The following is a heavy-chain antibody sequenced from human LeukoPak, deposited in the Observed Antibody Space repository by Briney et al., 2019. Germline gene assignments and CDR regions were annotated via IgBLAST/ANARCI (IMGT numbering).Heavy chain of an antibody. V-gene: IGHV3-30*18. Sequence: GGSLRLSCAASGFTFSSYGMHWVRQAPGKGLEWVAVISYDGSNKYYADSVKGRFTISSDNSKNTLYLQMNGLRAKDTAVYYCAKGGDCSSTSCYHGMDVWGKGTTVTVSS. CDR3: AKGGDCSSTSCYHGMDV. CDR2: ISYDGSNK. J-gene: IGHJ6*04. D-gene: IGHD2-2*01. CDR1: GFTFSSYG.